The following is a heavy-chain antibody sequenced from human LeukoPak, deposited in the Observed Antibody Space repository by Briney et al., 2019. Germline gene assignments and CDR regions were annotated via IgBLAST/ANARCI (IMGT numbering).Heavy chain of an antibody. J-gene: IGHJ4*03. CDR1: GESFSAYF. V-gene: IGHV4-34*01. CDR2: IDHRGSS. Sequence: PSETLSLTCGVHGESFSAYFWSWIRQVPGKGLEWIGEIDHRGSSNYNPPLKSRATISVDTSKNHFSLSLTSVTAADTAVYYCATRSSTLAAARCFDDWGQGTVVTVSS. CDR3: ATRSSTLAAARCFDD. D-gene: IGHD6-6*01.